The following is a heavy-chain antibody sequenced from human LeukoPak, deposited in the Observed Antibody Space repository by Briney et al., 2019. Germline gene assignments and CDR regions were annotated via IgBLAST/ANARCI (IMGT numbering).Heavy chain of an antibody. CDR2: IYYSGST. CDR3: ARAANGYIVVVPAARSWFDP. V-gene: IGHV4-39*07. CDR1: GGSISSSSYY. J-gene: IGHJ5*02. D-gene: IGHD2-2*01. Sequence: SETLSLTCTVSGGSISSSSYYWGWIRQPPGKGLEWIGSIYYSGSTYYNPSPKSRVTISVDTSKNQFSLKLSSVTAADTAVYYCARAANGYIVVVPAARSWFDPWGQGTLVTVSS.